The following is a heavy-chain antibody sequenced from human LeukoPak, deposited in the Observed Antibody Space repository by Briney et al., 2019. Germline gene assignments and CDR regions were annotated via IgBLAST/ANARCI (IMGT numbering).Heavy chain of an antibody. Sequence: LWASVKVSCRASGGTFSSYAISWVRQAPGQELEWMGRIIPILGIANYSQKFQGRGTITADKSTNKAYMELSSLRSEETAVFYCARFGQDFDSWGQGTLVTVSS. CDR1: GGTFSSYA. V-gene: IGHV1-69*04. CDR2: IIPILGIA. CDR3: ARFGQDFDS. J-gene: IGHJ4*02. D-gene: IGHD3-10*01.